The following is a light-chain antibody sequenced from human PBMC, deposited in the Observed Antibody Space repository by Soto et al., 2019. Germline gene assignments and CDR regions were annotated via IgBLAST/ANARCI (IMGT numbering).Light chain of an antibody. V-gene: IGKV1-5*03. CDR3: QEYNGNSGLT. J-gene: IGKJ4*01. Sequence: DIQMTQSPSTLSASVGDRVTITCRASQNIRSWLAWYQQKPGKAPELLIYSASGLESGVPSRFSGSGSGTEFNLTISSLQPDDFSTYYCQEYNGNSGLTFGGGTKVEIK. CDR1: QNIRSW. CDR2: SAS.